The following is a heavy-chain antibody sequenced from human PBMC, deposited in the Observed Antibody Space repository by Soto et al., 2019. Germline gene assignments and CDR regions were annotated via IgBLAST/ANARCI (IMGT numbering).Heavy chain of an antibody. Sequence: QVQLVQSGAEVKKPGASVKVSCKASGYTFTNYGISWVRQAPGQGRAWMGWISACNGNTNYAQKVQDSDTITTDTSTSTAYMELSSLRSDDTAVYYCARIQGYCRGATCPDAVDVWGQGNMVSVSS. J-gene: IGHJ3*01. D-gene: IGHD2-15*01. CDR1: GYTFTNYG. CDR3: ARIQGYCRGATCPDAVDV. V-gene: IGHV1-18*01. CDR2: ISACNGNT.